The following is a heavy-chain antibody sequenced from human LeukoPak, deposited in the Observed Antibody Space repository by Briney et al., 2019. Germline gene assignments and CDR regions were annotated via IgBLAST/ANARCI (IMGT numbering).Heavy chain of an antibody. V-gene: IGHV3-21*01. Sequence: GGSLRLSCAASGFTFSSYAMTWVRQSPGMGLEWVATITGGGFVSFYADSVKGRFTISRDNAKNSLYLQMNSLRAEDTAVYFCARRGYTYGYVDCWGQGTLVTVSS. J-gene: IGHJ4*02. CDR3: ARRGYTYGYVDC. CDR2: ITGGGFVS. D-gene: IGHD5-18*01. CDR1: GFTFSSYA.